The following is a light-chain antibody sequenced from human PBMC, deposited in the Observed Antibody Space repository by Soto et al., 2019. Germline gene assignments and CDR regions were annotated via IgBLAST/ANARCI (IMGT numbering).Light chain of an antibody. CDR3: QSYDSGLSVV. CDR2: ANT. Sequence: QSVLTQPPSVSGAPGQRVTISCTGSSSNIGSSSDVHWYQQVPGTAPKLLIYANTNRPSGVPDRFSGSKSGTSASLAISGLQAEDEAVYYCQSYDSGLSVVFGGGTKLTV. V-gene: IGLV1-40*01. J-gene: IGLJ2*01. CDR1: SSNIGSSSD.